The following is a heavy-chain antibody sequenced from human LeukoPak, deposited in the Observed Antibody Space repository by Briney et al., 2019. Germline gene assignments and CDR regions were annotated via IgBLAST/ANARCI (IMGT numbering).Heavy chain of an antibody. J-gene: IGHJ4*02. Sequence: GGSLRLSCAPSGFTFSGYGMYWVRQAPRKGLEWVAGIYGGGGVTKYADSVKGRFTISRDNSENILYLQMDSLRVEDTAMYYCPKDRVPDSGYDIDYWGQGTLVTVSS. D-gene: IGHD5-12*01. V-gene: IGHV3-23*03. CDR1: GFTFSGYG. CDR2: IYGGGGVT. CDR3: PKDRVPDSGYDIDY.